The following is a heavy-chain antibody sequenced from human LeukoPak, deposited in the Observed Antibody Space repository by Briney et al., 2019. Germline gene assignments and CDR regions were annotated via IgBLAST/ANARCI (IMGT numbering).Heavy chain of an antibody. CDR2: INAGNGNA. V-gene: IGHV1-3*03. Sequence: ASVKVSCKASGYTFTGYYMHWVRQGPGQGLEWMGWINAGNGNAKYSQEFQGRVTITRDTSASAAYMELSSLRSEDMAVYYCARDARATRFLEWLSMDYYYYYYMDVWGKGTTVTVSS. CDR3: ARDARATRFLEWLSMDYYYYYYMDV. J-gene: IGHJ6*03. D-gene: IGHD3-3*01. CDR1: GYTFTGYY.